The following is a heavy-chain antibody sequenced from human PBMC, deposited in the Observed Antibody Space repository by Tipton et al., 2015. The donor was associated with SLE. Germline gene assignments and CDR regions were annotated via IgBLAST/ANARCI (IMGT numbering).Heavy chain of an antibody. CDR3: ARNLRQLVPNSQNY. CDR2: INHRGST. Sequence: TLSLTCAVSGGSFTMYYWSWIRQSPGKGLEWIGEINHRGSTNYNPSLKSRVTISIDTSKNQFSLKLSSVTAADTAVYYCARNLRQLVPNSQNYWGQGTLVTVSS. CDR1: GGSFTMYY. D-gene: IGHD6-6*01. J-gene: IGHJ4*02. V-gene: IGHV4-34*01.